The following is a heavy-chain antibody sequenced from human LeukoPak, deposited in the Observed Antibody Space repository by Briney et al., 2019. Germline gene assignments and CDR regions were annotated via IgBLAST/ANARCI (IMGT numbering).Heavy chain of an antibody. D-gene: IGHD6-13*01. CDR3: ARRRAAAAGTVVIDY. Sequence: ASETLSLTCTVSGGSISSYYWSWIRQPPGKGLEWIGEINHSGSTNYNPSLKSRVTISVDTSKNQFSLKLSSVTAADTAVYYCARRRAAAAGTVVIDYWGQGTLVTVSS. J-gene: IGHJ4*02. CDR1: GGSISSYY. V-gene: IGHV4-34*01. CDR2: INHSGST.